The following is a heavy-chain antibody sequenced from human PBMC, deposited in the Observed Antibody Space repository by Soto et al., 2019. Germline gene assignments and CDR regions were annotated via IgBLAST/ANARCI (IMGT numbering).Heavy chain of an antibody. CDR1: GFSLSSIGVG. V-gene: IGHV2-5*02. Sequence: QITLKESGPTLVKPTQTLTLTCTFSGFSLSSIGVGVGWIRQPPGKALEWLGIPYWDEDKHYSPSPKSRISIAKDTSKDNVVLTLTNMDPVDTATYYCAHTIVVVPTAHDAFDVWGQGTMVTVSS. CDR3: AHTIVVVPTAHDAFDV. D-gene: IGHD2-2*01. J-gene: IGHJ3*01. CDR2: PYWDEDK.